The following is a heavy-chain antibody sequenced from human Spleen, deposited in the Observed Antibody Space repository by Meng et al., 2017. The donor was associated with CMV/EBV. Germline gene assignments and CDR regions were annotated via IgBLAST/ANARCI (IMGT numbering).Heavy chain of an antibody. V-gene: IGHV3-21*01. D-gene: IGHD2-15*01. J-gene: IGHJ6*02. CDR2: ISSSSSYI. CDR3: ARKQGGRYGMDV. CDR1: GFTFSSYS. Sequence: ETLSLTCAASGFTFSSYSMNWVRQAPGKGLEWVSSISSSSSYIYYADSVKGRFTISRDNAKNTLYLQMNTLRAEDTAVYYCARKQGGRYGMDVWGQGTTVTVSS.